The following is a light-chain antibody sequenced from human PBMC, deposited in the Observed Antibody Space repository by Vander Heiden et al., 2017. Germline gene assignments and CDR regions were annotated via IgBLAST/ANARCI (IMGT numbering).Light chain of an antibody. Sequence: AVQMTQSPSSLSASVGDRVTITCRASQAISNDLGWYQQKVGKAPKLLIYAASSLQSGVPSRFSGSGSGTDFTLTISSLQPEDVATYYCLQYYNDPRTFGQGTTVEIK. J-gene: IGKJ1*01. CDR2: AAS. V-gene: IGKV1-6*01. CDR1: QAISND. CDR3: LQYYNDPRT.